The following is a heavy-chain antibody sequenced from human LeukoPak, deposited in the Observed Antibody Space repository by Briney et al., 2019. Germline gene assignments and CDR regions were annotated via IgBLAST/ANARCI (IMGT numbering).Heavy chain of an antibody. CDR1: GFTFSDYY. CDR3: ARDSITMVRGVIHNWFDP. J-gene: IGHJ5*02. D-gene: IGHD3-10*01. Sequence: GGSLRLSCAASGFTFSDYYMSWIRQAPGKGLEWVSYISSSGSTIYYADPVKGRFTIARDNAKNSLYLQMNSLRAEDTAVYYCARDSITMVRGVIHNWFDPWGQGTLVTVSS. CDR2: ISSSGSTI. V-gene: IGHV3-11*04.